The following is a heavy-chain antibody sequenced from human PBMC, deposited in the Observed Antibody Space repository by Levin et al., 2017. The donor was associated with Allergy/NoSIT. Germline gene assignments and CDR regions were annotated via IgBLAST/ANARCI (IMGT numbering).Heavy chain of an antibody. V-gene: IGHV3-7*01. CDR1: GFTFSSYW. CDR3: ARDGSGSYYAH. D-gene: IGHD1-26*01. J-gene: IGHJ4*02. CDR2: MKQDGSEK. Sequence: PGGSLRLSCAASGFTFSSYWMSWVRQAPGKGLEWVANMKQDGSEKNYVDSVKGRFTISRDNAKNSVYLQMNSLRAEDTAVYYCARDGSGSYYAHWGQGTLVTVSS.